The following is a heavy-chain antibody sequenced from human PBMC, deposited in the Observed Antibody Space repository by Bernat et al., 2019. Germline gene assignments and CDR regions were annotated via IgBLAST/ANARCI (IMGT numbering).Heavy chain of an antibody. CDR3: AKGGRTSSWFWVI. D-gene: IGHD6-13*01. CDR1: GFTFTDYW. Sequence: EVQLVESGGALVQPGGSLRLSCAASGFTFTDYWMTWVRQAPGKGLEWVANIKQDGSEKYYVDSVKGRLTVSRDNAKDSLSLQMNSLRAEDTAVYYCAKGGRTSSWFWVIWGLGTMVTVSS. V-gene: IGHV3-7*03. CDR2: IKQDGSEK. J-gene: IGHJ3*02.